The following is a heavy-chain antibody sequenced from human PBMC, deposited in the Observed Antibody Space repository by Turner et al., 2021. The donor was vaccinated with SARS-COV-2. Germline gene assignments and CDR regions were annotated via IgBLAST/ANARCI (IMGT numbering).Heavy chain of an antibody. V-gene: IGHV1-24*01. D-gene: IGHD3-22*01. CDR3: ATAPASYYDSSGSKGFYYYYYGMDV. CDR1: GYTLIDLS. Sequence: VQLVHSGAEAMKPGASVKVTCKVSGYTLIDLSMHGVRQAPGKGLQWVGGFDPEDGETNYAQKVQGRVTMTEDTSTDTAYMELSSLGSEDTAVYYCATAPASYYDSSGSKGFYYYYYGMDVWGQGTTVTVSS. J-gene: IGHJ6*02. CDR2: FDPEDGET.